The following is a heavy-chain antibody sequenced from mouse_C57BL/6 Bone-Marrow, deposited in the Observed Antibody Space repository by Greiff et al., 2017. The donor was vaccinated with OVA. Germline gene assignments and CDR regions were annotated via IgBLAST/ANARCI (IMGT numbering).Heavy chain of an antibody. V-gene: IGHV1-81*01. J-gene: IGHJ3*01. D-gene: IGHD1-1*01. Sequence: VQGVESGAELARPGASVKLSCKASGYTFTSYGISWVKQRTGQGLEWIGEIYPRSGNTYYNEKFKGKATLTADKSSSTAYMELRSLTSEDSAVYFCARFGYYGSPFAYWGQGTLVTVSA. CDR2: IYPRSGNT. CDR3: ARFGYYGSPFAY. CDR1: GYTFTSYG.